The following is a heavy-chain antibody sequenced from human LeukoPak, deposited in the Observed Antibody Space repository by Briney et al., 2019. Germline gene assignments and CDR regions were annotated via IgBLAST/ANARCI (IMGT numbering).Heavy chain of an antibody. CDR1: GFTFRNYA. Sequence: GGSLRLSCAASGFTFRNYAMSWVRQAPGKGLEWVSTISGSGGGTYYADSVKGRFTISRDNSMGTLYLQINSLRGEDTAVYYCAKDAYSSNWFPNNWFDPWGPGTLVSVSS. D-gene: IGHD6-13*01. CDR2: ISGSGGGT. CDR3: AKDAYSSNWFPNNWFDP. V-gene: IGHV3-23*01. J-gene: IGHJ5*02.